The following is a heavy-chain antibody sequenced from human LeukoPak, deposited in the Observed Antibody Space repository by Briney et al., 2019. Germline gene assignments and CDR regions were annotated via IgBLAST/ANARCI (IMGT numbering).Heavy chain of an antibody. CDR2: IIPIFGTA. CDR1: GGTFSSYA. D-gene: IGHD3-10*01. Sequence: GASVKVSCKASGGTFSSYAISWVRQAPGQGLEWMGGIIPIFGTANYAQKFQGRVTITADKSTSTAYMELSSLRSEATAVYYCANQQTPGVGELSCYYYYMDVWGKGTTVTVSS. CDR3: ANQQTPGVGELSCYYYYMDV. V-gene: IGHV1-69*06. J-gene: IGHJ6*03.